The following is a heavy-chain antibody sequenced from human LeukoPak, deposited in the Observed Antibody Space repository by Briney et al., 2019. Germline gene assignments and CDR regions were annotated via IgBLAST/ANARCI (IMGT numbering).Heavy chain of an antibody. CDR2: INHSGST. V-gene: IGHV4-34*01. J-gene: IGHJ4*02. CDR1: GGSFSGYY. CDR3: ARALLWFGNGNPAHFDY. D-gene: IGHD3-10*01. Sequence: SETLSLTCAVYGGSFSGYYWSWIRQPPGKGLEWIGEINHSGSTNYNPSLKSRVTISVDTSKNQFSLKLSSVTAADTAVYYCARALLWFGNGNPAHFDYWGQGTLVTVSS.